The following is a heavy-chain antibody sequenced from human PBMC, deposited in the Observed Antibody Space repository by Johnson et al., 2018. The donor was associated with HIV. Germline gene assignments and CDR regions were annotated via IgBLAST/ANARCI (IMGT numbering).Heavy chain of an antibody. D-gene: IGHD6-13*01. Sequence: QMQLVESGGGVVQPGRSLRVSCAASRFSFSDYAMHWVRQAPGKGLEWVAVISYDGSNKYYADSVKGRFTISRDNSKNTLYLQMNSLRAEDTAVYYCAKSIAAAGTNAFDIWGQGRMVTVSS. J-gene: IGHJ3*02. V-gene: IGHV3-30*18. CDR3: AKSIAAAGTNAFDI. CDR1: RFSFSDYA. CDR2: ISYDGSNK.